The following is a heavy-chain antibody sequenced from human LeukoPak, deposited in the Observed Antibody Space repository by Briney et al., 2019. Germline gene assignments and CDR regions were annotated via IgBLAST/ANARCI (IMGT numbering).Heavy chain of an antibody. CDR1: GGPINSYF. CDR2: IYTSGTT. CDR3: GRQGYTASYYFLDY. Sequence: SETLSLTCTVTGGPINSYFWGWVRQPVAKGLEGIGRIYTSGTTNYNPSLKSRLTMSVDTSKNQFSLTLRSVTAADSAVYYCGRQGYTASYYFLDYWSQGSLVTVSS. J-gene: IGHJ4*02. D-gene: IGHD1-26*01. V-gene: IGHV4-4*07.